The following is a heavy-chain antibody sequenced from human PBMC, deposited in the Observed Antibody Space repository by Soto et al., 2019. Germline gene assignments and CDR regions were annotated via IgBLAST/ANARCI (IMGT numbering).Heavy chain of an antibody. J-gene: IGHJ6*02. CDR3: ARLRGIAAAGSEGMDV. V-gene: IGHV5-51*01. CDR2: IYPGDSDT. D-gene: IGHD6-13*01. Sequence: GESVKISCRGSGYSFTIYWIGWVRQMPGKGLEWMGIIYPGDSDTRYSPSFQGQVTISADKSISTAYLQWSSLKASDTAMYYCARLRGIAAAGSEGMDVWGQGTTVTVSS. CDR1: GYSFTIYW.